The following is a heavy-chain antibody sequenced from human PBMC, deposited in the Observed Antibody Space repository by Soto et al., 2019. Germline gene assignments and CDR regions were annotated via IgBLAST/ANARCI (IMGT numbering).Heavy chain of an antibody. V-gene: IGHV3-23*01. D-gene: IGHD3-22*01. Sequence: EVQLLESGGGLVQPGGSLRLSCAVSGFSFGTYTVNWVRQAPGMGLEWVSGLSDSVGTTHYAYSVTGRFTISRDKSKNTLYLPMHNLRAEDTAVYYCAKHLIGGRLQSPFDLWGQGTQVTVSS. CDR2: LSDSVGTT. J-gene: IGHJ4*02. CDR3: AKHLIGGRLQSPFDL. CDR1: GFSFGTYT.